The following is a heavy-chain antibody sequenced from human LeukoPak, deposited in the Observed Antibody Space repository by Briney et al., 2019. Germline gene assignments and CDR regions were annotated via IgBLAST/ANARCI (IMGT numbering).Heavy chain of an antibody. CDR3: ARVYGSGSYGDYYYYMDV. V-gene: IGHV1-46*01. CDR1: GYTFTSYY. J-gene: IGHJ6*03. CDR2: INPSGGSA. Sequence: ASVKVSCKASGYTFTSYYMHWVRQAPGQGLEWMGIINPSGGSASYAQKFQGRVTMTRDMSTSTVYMELSSLRSEDTAVYYCARVYGSGSYGDYYYYMDVWGKGTTVTVSS. D-gene: IGHD3-10*01.